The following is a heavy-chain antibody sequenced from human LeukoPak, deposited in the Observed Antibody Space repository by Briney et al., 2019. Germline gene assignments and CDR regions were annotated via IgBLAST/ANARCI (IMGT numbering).Heavy chain of an antibody. Sequence: GGSLRLSCAASGFTFDDYAMHWVRQAPGKGLEWVSLISGDGGSTYYADSVKGRFTISRDSSKNSLYLQMNSLRTEDTALYYCAKDMESEYYDSSGHWAFDIWGQGTMVTVSS. V-gene: IGHV3-43*02. CDR3: AKDMESEYYDSSGHWAFDI. CDR1: GFTFDDYA. D-gene: IGHD3-22*01. CDR2: ISGDGGST. J-gene: IGHJ3*02.